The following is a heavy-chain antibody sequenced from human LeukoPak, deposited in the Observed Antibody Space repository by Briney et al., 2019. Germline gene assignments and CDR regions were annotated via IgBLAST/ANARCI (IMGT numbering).Heavy chain of an antibody. V-gene: IGHV3-15*01. J-gene: IGHJ6*04. D-gene: IGHD4-17*01. CDR2: IKSKTDGGTT. CDR3: TTDGGTVTPTGYYYRMDV. Sequence: GGSLRLSCAASGFTFSNAWMSWVRQAPGKGLEWVGRIKSKTDGGTTEYAAPVEGRFTISRDDSKNTLYLQMNSLKTEDTAVYYCTTDGGTVTPTGYYYRMDVWGKGTTVTVSS. CDR1: GFTFSNAW.